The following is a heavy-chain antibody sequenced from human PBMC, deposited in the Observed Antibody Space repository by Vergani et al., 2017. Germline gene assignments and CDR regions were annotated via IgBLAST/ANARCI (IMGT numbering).Heavy chain of an antibody. Sequence: EVQLLESGGGLVQPGGPLNSPFQASGSPFAGYAMSWVGQAPGKGLEWVSAISGSGGSTHYADSVKGRFTISRDNSKNTLYLQMNSLRAEDTAVYYCAKGELRGYSYGYFDYWGQGTLVTVSS. CDR2: ISGSGGST. CDR3: AKGELRGYSYGYFDY. J-gene: IGHJ4*02. V-gene: IGHV3-23*01. CDR1: GSPFAGYA. D-gene: IGHD5-18*01.